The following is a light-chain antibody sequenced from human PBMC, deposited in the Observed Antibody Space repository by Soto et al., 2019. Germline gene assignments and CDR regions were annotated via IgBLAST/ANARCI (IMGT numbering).Light chain of an antibody. Sequence: QSVLTQPPSASGTPGQTVTISCSGSSSNIGSNYVYWYHQFPGTAPKLLIYRNNQRPSGVPDRFSGSKSGTSASLAISGLRSEDEADYYCAAWAGSLSGYVFGTETKLTVL. CDR3: AAWAGSLSGYV. CDR1: SSNIGSNY. V-gene: IGLV1-47*01. CDR2: RNN. J-gene: IGLJ1*01.